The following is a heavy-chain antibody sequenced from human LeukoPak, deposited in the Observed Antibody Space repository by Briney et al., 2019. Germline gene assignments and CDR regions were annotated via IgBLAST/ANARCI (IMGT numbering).Heavy chain of an antibody. CDR1: GYTFTGYY. CDR2: INPNSGGT. D-gene: IGHD5/OR15-5a*01. CDR3: ARDGAGVYNLVQY. J-gene: IGHJ4*02. Sequence: ASVKVSFKASGYTFTGYYMHWVRQAPGQGLEWMGWINPNSGGTNYAQKFQGRVTMTRDTSISAVYMELSRLRSDDTAVYYCARDGAGVYNLVQYWGQGTLVTVSS. V-gene: IGHV1-2*02.